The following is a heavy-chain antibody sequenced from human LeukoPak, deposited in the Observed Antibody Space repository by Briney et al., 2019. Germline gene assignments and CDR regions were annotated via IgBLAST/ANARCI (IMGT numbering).Heavy chain of an antibody. V-gene: IGHV1-8*01. Sequence: GASVKVSCKASGYTFTSYDINWVRQATGQGLEWMGWMNPNSGNTGYAQKFQGRVTMTRNTSISTAYMELSSLRSEDTAVYYCARGYCSSTSCYADNWGQGTLVTVSS. CDR3: ARGYCSSTSCYADN. J-gene: IGHJ4*02. CDR2: MNPNSGNT. D-gene: IGHD2-2*01. CDR1: GYTFTSYD.